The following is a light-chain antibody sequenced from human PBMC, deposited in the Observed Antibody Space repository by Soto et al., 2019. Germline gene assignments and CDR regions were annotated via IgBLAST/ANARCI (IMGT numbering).Light chain of an antibody. CDR3: QQYMSYS. Sequence: DIQMTQSPSILSASVGDRVTITCRSSQTITNWLAWYQQKPGKAPRLLIYDASSLESWVPSRFSGSGSGTEFTLTISSLQPDDFATYYCQQYMSYSFGQGTRLEIK. CDR1: QTITNW. CDR2: DAS. J-gene: IGKJ5*01. V-gene: IGKV1-5*01.